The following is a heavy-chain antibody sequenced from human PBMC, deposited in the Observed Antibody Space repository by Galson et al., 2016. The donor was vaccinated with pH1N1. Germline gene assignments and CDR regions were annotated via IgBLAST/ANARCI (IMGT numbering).Heavy chain of an antibody. D-gene: IGHD5-24*01. V-gene: IGHV1-24*01. CDR1: GYTVTELS. J-gene: IGHJ6*03. CDR2: FDPEGDET. CDR3: AGGPRCHSSSCYNYDYYYMDF. Sequence: SVKVSCKVSGYTVTELSMNWVRQAPGKGLEWMGGFDPEGDETVYAQRFEGRLTMTADASTDTAYMQLSSLESEDTAVYYCAGGPRCHSSSCYNYDYYYMDFWGQESTVIVSS.